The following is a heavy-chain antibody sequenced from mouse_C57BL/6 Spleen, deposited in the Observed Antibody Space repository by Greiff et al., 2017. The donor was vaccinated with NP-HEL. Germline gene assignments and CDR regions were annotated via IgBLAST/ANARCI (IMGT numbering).Heavy chain of an antibody. CDR1: GYTFTSYW. J-gene: IGHJ1*03. D-gene: IGHD1-1*01. Sequence: QVQLKQPGAELVKPGASVKMSCKASGYTFTSYWITWVKQRPGQGLEWIGDIYPGSGSTNYNEKFKSKATLTVDTSSSTAYMQLSSLTSEDSAVYYCARGGLRSRGWYFDVWGTGTTVTVSS. V-gene: IGHV1-55*01. CDR2: IYPGSGST. CDR3: ARGGLRSRGWYFDV.